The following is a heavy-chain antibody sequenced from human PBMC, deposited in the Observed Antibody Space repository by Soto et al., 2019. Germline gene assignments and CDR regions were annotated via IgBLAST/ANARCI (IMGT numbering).Heavy chain of an antibody. D-gene: IGHD3-22*01. V-gene: IGHV4-34*01. CDR3: ARGYYDSSGSLDY. Sequence: SETLSLTCAVYGGSFSGYYWSWIRQPPGKGLEWIGEINHSGRTNYNPSLKSRVTISVDTSKNQFSLMLSSVTAADTAVYYCARGYYDSSGSLDYWGQGTLVTVSS. CDR1: GGSFSGYY. J-gene: IGHJ4*02. CDR2: INHSGRT.